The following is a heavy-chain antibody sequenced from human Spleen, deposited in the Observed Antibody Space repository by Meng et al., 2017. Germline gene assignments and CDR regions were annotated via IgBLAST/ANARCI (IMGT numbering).Heavy chain of an antibody. CDR1: GFTFSSYA. CDR2: ISGSGGST. CDR3: AKGDYYDSSGYYSTWGMDV. J-gene: IGHJ6*02. V-gene: IGHV3-23*01. Sequence: GGSLRLSCAASGFTFSSYAMSWVRQAPGKGLEWVSAISGSGGSTYYADSVKGRFTISRDNSKNTLYLQMNSLRAEDTAVYYCAKGDYYDSSGYYSTWGMDVWGQGTTVTVSS. D-gene: IGHD3-22*01.